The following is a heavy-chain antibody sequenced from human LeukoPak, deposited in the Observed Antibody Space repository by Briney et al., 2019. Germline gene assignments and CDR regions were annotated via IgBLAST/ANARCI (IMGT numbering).Heavy chain of an antibody. J-gene: IGHJ3*02. V-gene: IGHV3-30*02. CDR3: AKDRLVESYAFDI. D-gene: IGHD2-2*01. CDR1: GFTFSSYG. CDR2: IRYDGSNK. Sequence: GGSLRLSCAASGFTFSSYGMPWVRQAPGKGLERVAFIRYDGSNKYYADSVKGRFTISRDNSKNTLYLQMNSLRAEDTAVYYCAKDRLVESYAFDIWGQGTMVTVSS.